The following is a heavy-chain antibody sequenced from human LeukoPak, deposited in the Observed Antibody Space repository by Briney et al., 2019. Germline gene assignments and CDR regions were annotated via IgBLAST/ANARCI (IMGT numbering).Heavy chain of an antibody. CDR3: ARAGGGILDY. Sequence: SETLSLTCTVSGGSISSYYWGWIRQPPGKGLEWIGSIYYSGSTYYNPSLKSRVTISVDTSKNQFSLKLSSVTAADTAVYYCARAGGGILDYWGQGTLVTVSS. V-gene: IGHV4-39*07. CDR2: IYYSGST. D-gene: IGHD1-1*01. CDR1: GGSISSYY. J-gene: IGHJ4*02.